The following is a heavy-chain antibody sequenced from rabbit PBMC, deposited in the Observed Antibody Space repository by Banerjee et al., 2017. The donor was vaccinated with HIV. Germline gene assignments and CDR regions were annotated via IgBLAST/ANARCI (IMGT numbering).Heavy chain of an antibody. Sequence: QEQLEESGGDLVKPGASLTLTCTASGFSFSISDYMCWVRQAPGKGLEWIGCIYTYTGTTYYATWAKGRFTISKTSSTTVTLQMASLTAADTATYFCARNPNSYWLTHLDLWGPGTLVTVS. D-gene: IGHD6-1*01. V-gene: IGHV1S45*01. CDR2: IYTYTGTT. J-gene: IGHJ3*01. CDR3: ARNPNSYWLTHLDL. CDR1: GFSFSISDY.